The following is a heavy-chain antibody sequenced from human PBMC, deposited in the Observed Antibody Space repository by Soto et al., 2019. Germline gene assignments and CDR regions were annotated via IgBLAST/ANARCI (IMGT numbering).Heavy chain of an antibody. CDR2: IIPIFGTA. CDR1: GSTFSIYA. D-gene: IGHD6-13*01. Sequence: SVKVSCTASGSTFSIYAISWVRQAPGQGLEWMGGIIPIFGTANYAQKFQGRVTITADESTSTAYMELSSLRSEDTAVYYCARVRPVAAGTNWFDPWGQGTLVTVSS. CDR3: ARVRPVAAGTNWFDP. V-gene: IGHV1-69*13. J-gene: IGHJ5*02.